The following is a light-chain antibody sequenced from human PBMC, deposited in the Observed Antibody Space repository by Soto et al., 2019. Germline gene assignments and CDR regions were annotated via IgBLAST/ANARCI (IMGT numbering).Light chain of an antibody. Sequence: QSALTQPASVSGSPGQSITISCTGTSSDVGVYNYVSWYQQHPGKAPKLLIYEVSNRPSGVSNRFSGSKSGNTAYLTISGLQAEDEADYYCSSYTSSSTLVFGGGTQLTVL. CDR3: SSYTSSSTLV. J-gene: IGLJ2*01. V-gene: IGLV2-14*01. CDR1: SSDVGVYNY. CDR2: EVS.